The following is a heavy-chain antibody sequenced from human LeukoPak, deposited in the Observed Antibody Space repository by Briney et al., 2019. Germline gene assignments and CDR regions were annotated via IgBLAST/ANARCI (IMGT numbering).Heavy chain of an antibody. Sequence: GGSLRLSCAASGFTFRSYWMSWVRQAPGKGLEWVANINQDGSEKYYVDSVKGRFTISRDNAKKSLYLQMNGLRADDTAVYYCARDGGPFDSWGQGTLVTVSS. D-gene: IGHD3-16*01. CDR2: INQDGSEK. J-gene: IGHJ4*02. V-gene: IGHV3-7*01. CDR3: ARDGGPFDS. CDR1: GFTFRSYW.